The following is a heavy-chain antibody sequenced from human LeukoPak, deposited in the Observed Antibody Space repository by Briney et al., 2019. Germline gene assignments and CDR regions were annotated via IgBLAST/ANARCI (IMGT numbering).Heavy chain of an antibody. J-gene: IGHJ4*02. V-gene: IGHV4-34*01. CDR2: VNHSGST. CDR3: ARGRSIVVIAYYFDY. Sequence: PSETLSLTCAVYGGSFSGYYWSWIRQPPGKGLEWIGEVNHSGSTNYNPSLKSRVTISVDTSKNQFSLKLSSVTAADTAVYYCARGRSIVVIAYYFDYWGQGTLVTVSS. D-gene: IGHD3-22*01. CDR1: GGSFSGYY.